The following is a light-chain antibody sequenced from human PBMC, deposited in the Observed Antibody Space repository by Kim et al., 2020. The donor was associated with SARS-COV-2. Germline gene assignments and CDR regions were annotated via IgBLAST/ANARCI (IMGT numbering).Light chain of an antibody. CDR3: QQCNSYPLT. V-gene: IGKV1-5*03. Sequence: IQMTQSPSTLSASVGDRVTITSRASQSISGWLAWYQQKPGKAPKLLIYKASSLESGVPSRFSGSGSGTEFTLTISSLQPDDFATYYCQQCNSYPLTFGGGTKVDIK. J-gene: IGKJ4*01. CDR2: KAS. CDR1: QSISGW.